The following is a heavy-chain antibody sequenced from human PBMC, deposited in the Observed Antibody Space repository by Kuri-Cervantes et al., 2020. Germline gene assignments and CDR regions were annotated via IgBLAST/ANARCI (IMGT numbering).Heavy chain of an antibody. CDR3: ARCLNYYDSSGYYSIDAFDI. D-gene: IGHD3-22*01. J-gene: IGHJ3*02. CDR1: GFTFSSYG. V-gene: IGHV3-30*03. CDR2: ISYDGSNK. Sequence: LSLTCAASGFTFSSYGMHWVRQAPGKGLEWVAVISYDGSNKYYADSVKGRFTISRDNSKNTLYLQMNSLRAEDTAVYYCARCLNYYDSSGYYSIDAFDIWGQGTMVTVSS.